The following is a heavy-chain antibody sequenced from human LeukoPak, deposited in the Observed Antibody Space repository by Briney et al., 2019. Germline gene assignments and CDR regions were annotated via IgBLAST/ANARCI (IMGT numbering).Heavy chain of an antibody. D-gene: IGHD5-18*01. CDR1: GFTFSSYA. J-gene: IGHJ6*02. Sequence: GGSLRLSCAASGFTFSSYAMHWVRQAPGKGLEYVSAISSNGGSTYYANSVKGRFTISRDNSKNTLYLQMGSLRAEDMAVYYCATSITGYSYAYGMDVWGQGTTVTVSS. CDR2: ISSNGGST. CDR3: ATSITGYSYAYGMDV. V-gene: IGHV3-64*01.